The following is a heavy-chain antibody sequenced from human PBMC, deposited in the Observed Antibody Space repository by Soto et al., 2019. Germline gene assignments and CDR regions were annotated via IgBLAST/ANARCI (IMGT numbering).Heavy chain of an antibody. CDR2: IYWDDDK. Sequence: SGPTLVNPTQTLTLTCTFSGFSLSTSGVGVGWIRQPPGKALEWLALIYWDDDKRYSPSLKSRLTITKDTSKNQVVLTMTNMDPVDTATYYCAHIDYDTYSGPPPKNNWFDPWGQGTLVTVSS. D-gene: IGHD3-22*01. V-gene: IGHV2-5*02. J-gene: IGHJ5*02. CDR1: GFSLSTSGVG. CDR3: AHIDYDTYSGPPPKNNWFDP.